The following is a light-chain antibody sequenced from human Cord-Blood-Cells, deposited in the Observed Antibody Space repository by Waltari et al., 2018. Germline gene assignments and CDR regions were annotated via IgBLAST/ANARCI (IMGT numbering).Light chain of an antibody. CDR1: QSVSSY. CDR3: QQRSNRPLT. CDR2: DAS. Sequence: EIVLTQSPATLSLSPGERATLSCRASQSVSSYLAWYQQKPGQAPRLLIYDASNRATGIPARFSGSGSGTDSTLTISSLEPEDFAVYYCQQRSNRPLTFGGGTKVEIK. J-gene: IGKJ4*01. V-gene: IGKV3-11*01.